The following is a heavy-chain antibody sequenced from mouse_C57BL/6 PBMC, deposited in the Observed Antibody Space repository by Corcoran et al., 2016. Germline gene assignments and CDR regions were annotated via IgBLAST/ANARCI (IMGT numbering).Heavy chain of an antibody. CDR3: ARGGNYVRYYAMDY. CDR2: INPNNGGT. J-gene: IGHJ4*01. CDR1: GYTFTDYN. V-gene: IGHV1-22*01. D-gene: IGHD2-1*01. Sequence: EVQLQQSGPELVKPGASVKMSCKASGYTFTDYNMHWVKQSHGKSLEWIGYINPNNGGTSYNQKFKGKATLTVNKSSSTAYMELRSLTSEDSAVYYCARGGNYVRYYAMDYWGQGTSVTVSS.